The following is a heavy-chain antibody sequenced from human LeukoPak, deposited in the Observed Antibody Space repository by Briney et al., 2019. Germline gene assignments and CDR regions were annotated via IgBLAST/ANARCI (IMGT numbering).Heavy chain of an antibody. D-gene: IGHD2-2*01. V-gene: IGHV4-4*07. J-gene: IGHJ4*02. Sequence: SGTLSLTCGVSGGSISSYYWSWIRQPAGKGLEWIGRIYTSGSTNYNPSLKRRVTMSVDTSKNQFSLKLSSVTAADTAVYYCARDQLPHLDYWGQGTLVTVSS. CDR2: IYTSGST. CDR1: GGSISSYY. CDR3: ARDQLPHLDY.